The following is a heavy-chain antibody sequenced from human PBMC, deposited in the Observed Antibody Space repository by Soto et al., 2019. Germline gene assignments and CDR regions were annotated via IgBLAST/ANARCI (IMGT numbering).Heavy chain of an antibody. J-gene: IGHJ4*02. CDR3: AKDHFITSLDY. V-gene: IGHV3-23*01. CDR1: GFTFSSYA. CDR2: ISGSGGGT. D-gene: IGHD3-16*01. Sequence: EVQLLESGGGVVQPGGSLRLSCAASGFTFSSYAMSWVRQAPGKGLEWVSTISGSGGGTYYADSVKGRFTISRDNSKNTLYLQMNSLRAEDTAVYYCAKDHFITSLDYWGQGTLVTVSS.